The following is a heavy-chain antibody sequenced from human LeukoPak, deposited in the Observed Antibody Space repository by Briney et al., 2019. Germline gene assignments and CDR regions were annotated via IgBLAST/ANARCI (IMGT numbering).Heavy chain of an antibody. V-gene: IGHV4-30-2*01. J-gene: IGHJ4*02. D-gene: IGHD6-6*01. CDR2: IYHSGST. CDR3: ASDSSSSFYFNY. Sequence: SQTLSLTCAVSGGSISSGGYSWSWIRQPPGKGLEWIGYIYHSGSTYYSPSLKSRVTISVDRSKNQFSLKLSSVTAADTAVYYCASDSSSSFYFNYWGQGTLVTVSS. CDR1: GGSISSGGYS.